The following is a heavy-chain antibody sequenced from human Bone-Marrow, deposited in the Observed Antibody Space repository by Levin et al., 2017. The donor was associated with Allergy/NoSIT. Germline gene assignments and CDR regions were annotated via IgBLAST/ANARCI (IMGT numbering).Heavy chain of an antibody. Sequence: KISCKASGGTFSSYAISWVRQAPGQGLEWMGGIIPIFGTANYAQKFQGRVTITADKSTSTAYMELSSLRSEDTAVYYCARGIEGYCSGGSCSPFDYWGQGTLVTVSS. V-gene: IGHV1-69*06. CDR3: ARGIEGYCSGGSCSPFDY. CDR1: GGTFSSYA. J-gene: IGHJ4*02. D-gene: IGHD2-15*01. CDR2: IIPIFGTA.